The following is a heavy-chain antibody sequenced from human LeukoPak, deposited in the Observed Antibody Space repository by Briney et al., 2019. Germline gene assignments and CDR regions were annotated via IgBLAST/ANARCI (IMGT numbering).Heavy chain of an antibody. J-gene: IGHJ4*02. D-gene: IGHD2-21*02. Sequence: ETLSLTCAVSGGSISSGDYYWSWIRQPPGKGLEWVSAISGGGDITYYADSVRGRFTISKDNSKDALFPQMHSQRPGDTAVYYCVREETQATANSGGQGTLVTISS. CDR2: ISGGGDIT. V-gene: IGHV3-23*01. CDR3: VREETQATANS. CDR1: GGSISSGDYY.